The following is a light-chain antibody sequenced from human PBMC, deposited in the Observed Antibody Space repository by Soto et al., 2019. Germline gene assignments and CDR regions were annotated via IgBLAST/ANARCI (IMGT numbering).Light chain of an antibody. J-gene: IGLJ1*01. CDR3: SSYTSSNTEV. Sequence: QSALTQPASVSGCPGQSITISCTGTSSDVGGYNYASWYQQHPGKAPKLMIYDVGSRPSGVSNRFSGSKSGNTASLTISGLQAEDEADYYCSSYTSSNTEVLGTGTKVTGL. V-gene: IGLV2-14*01. CDR2: DVG. CDR1: SSDVGGYNY.